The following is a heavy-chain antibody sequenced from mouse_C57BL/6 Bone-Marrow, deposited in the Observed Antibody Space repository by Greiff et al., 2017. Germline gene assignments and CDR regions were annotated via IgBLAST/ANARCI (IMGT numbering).Heavy chain of an antibody. CDR1: GYTFTSYW. CDR3: ASFYYAPAY. CDR2: IDPSDSYT. D-gene: IGHD1-1*01. Sequence: VQLQQPGAELVKPGASVKLSCKASGYTFTSYWMQWVKQRPGQGLEWIGEIDPSDSYTNYNQKFKGKATLTVDTSSSTAYMQLSSLTSEDSAVYYCASFYYAPAYWGQGTLVTVSA. V-gene: IGHV1-50*01. J-gene: IGHJ3*01.